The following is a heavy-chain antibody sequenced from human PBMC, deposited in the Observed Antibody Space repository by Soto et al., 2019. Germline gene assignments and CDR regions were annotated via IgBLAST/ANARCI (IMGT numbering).Heavy chain of an antibody. CDR3: ARLGYSNSAWFDP. D-gene: IGHD6-6*01. V-gene: IGHV4-39*01. CDR2: IYYSRST. J-gene: IGHJ5*02. CDR1: GGSISSSSYY. Sequence: SDTLSLTCTVSGGSISSSSYYWGWIRQPPGKWLEWIGSIYYSRSTYYNPSLKSRVTISVDTSRNQFSLKLSSVTAADTAVYYCARLGYSNSAWFDPWGQGSLVAVSS.